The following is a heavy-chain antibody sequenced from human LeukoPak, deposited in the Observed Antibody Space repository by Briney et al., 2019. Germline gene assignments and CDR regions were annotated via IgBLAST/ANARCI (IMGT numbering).Heavy chain of an antibody. V-gene: IGHV3-7*01. CDR2: IKTDGSEK. Sequence: GGSLRLSCAASGFTFSSYSMNWVRQAPGKGLQWVANIKTDGSEKYYVDSVKGRFTISRDNAKNSLYLQMNSLRAEDTAVYYCATYSSLNRREFQYWGQGTLLTVSS. CDR3: ATYSSLNRREFQY. D-gene: IGHD3-22*01. J-gene: IGHJ1*01. CDR1: GFTFSSYS.